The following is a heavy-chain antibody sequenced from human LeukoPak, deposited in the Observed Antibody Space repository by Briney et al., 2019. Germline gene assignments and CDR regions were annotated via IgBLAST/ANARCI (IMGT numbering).Heavy chain of an antibody. CDR2: ISSDSSTI. D-gene: IGHD3-9*01. Sequence: GGSLRLSCAPSGFTFSSNWMNWVRQAPGKGLEWVSYISSDSSTIYYTDSVKGRFTISRDNARNSLFLQMNSLRAEDTAVYYCARDLDWGPDYWGQGTLVTVSS. V-gene: IGHV3-48*01. J-gene: IGHJ4*02. CDR1: GFTFSSNW. CDR3: ARDLDWGPDY.